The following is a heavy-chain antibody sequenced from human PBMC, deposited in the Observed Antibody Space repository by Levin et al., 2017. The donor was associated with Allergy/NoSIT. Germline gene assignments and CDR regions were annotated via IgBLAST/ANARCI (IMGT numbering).Heavy chain of an antibody. CDR1: GFTFSSYG. V-gene: IGHV3-30*18. CDR3: AKDSSAQNSITIFGVATDLTWFDP. J-gene: IGHJ5*02. CDR2: ISYDGSNK. Sequence: PGGSLRLSCAASGFTFSSYGMHWVRQAPGKGLEWVAVISYDGSNKYYADSVKGRFTISRDNSKNTLYLQMNSLRAEDTAVYYCAKDSSAQNSITIFGVATDLTWFDPWGQGTLVTVSS. D-gene: IGHD3-3*01.